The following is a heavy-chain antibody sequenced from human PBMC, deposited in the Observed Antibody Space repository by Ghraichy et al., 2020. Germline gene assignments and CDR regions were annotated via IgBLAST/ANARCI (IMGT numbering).Heavy chain of an antibody. CDR1: GFAFTRFW. Sequence: GGSLRLSGVASGFAFTRFWMSWVGRAPGKGLEWVANINPDGREQYYVDSVKGRFTISSDNAKNSLYLQMKSLSAEETAVYYCLRGGEKLSDYWGPGTLVTVSS. V-gene: IGHV3-7*03. CDR2: INPDGREQ. D-gene: IGHD4-23*01. J-gene: IGHJ4*02. CDR3: LRGGEKLSDY.